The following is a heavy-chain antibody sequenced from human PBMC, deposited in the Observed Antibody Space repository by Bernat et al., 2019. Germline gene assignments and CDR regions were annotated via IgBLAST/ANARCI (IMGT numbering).Heavy chain of an antibody. CDR2: ISGSGGST. CDR1: GFTFSSYA. CDR3: ASQGDYGSDAFDI. D-gene: IGHD4-17*01. Sequence: EVQLLESGGGLVQPGGSLRLSCAASGFTFSSYAMSWVRQAPGKGLEWVSAISGSGGSTYYADSVKGRFTISRDNSKNTLYLQMNSLRAKDTAVYYCASQGDYGSDAFDIWGQGTMVTVSS. J-gene: IGHJ3*02. V-gene: IGHV3-23*01.